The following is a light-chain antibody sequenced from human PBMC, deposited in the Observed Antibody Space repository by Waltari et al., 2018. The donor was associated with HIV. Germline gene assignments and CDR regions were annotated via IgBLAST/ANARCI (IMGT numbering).Light chain of an antibody. J-gene: IGLJ1*01. CDR3: QSYDSSLSGCV. CDR2: VNS. V-gene: IGLV1-40*01. Sequence: QSVLTQPPSVSGAPGQRVTISCTGSSSNIGAGYDVHWYQQLPGTAPKLLIYVNSKRPSGVPDRFSGSKSGTSASLAITGLQAEDEADYYCQSYDSSLSGCVFGTGTKVTVL. CDR1: SSNIGAGYD.